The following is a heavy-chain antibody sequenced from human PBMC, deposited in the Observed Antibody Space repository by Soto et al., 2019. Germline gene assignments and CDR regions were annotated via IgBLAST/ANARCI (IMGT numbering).Heavy chain of an antibody. Sequence: ASVKVSCKASGYTFTSYDINWVRQATGQGLEWMGWMNPNSGNTGYAQKFQGRVTMTRNTSISTAYMELSSLRSEDTAVYYCARGRFTGAGFDPWGQGTLVTVSS. V-gene: IGHV1-8*01. CDR1: GYTFTSYD. CDR2: MNPNSGNT. D-gene: IGHD4-4*01. CDR3: ARGRFTGAGFDP. J-gene: IGHJ5*02.